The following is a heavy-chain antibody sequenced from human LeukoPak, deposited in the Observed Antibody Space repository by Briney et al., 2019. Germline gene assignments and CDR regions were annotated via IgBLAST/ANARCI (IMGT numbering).Heavy chain of an antibody. J-gene: IGHJ6*03. CDR1: GYSISSGYY. Sequence: SETLSLTCTVSGYSISSGYYWGWIRQSPGKGLEWIGSIYHSGRSYYNPSLKSRVTISVDTSKNQFSLKLSSVTAADTAVYYCARDGTVDYYYYYMDVWGKGTTVTISS. CDR2: IYHSGRS. CDR3: ARDGTVDYYYYYMDV. V-gene: IGHV4-38-2*02. D-gene: IGHD1-1*01.